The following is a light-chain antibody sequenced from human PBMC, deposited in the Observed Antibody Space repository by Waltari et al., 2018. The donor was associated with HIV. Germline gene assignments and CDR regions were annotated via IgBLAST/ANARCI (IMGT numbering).Light chain of an antibody. CDR2: GKN. V-gene: IGLV3-19*01. CDR1: SLSSYY. CDR3: YSRDSTNHRV. J-gene: IGLJ2*01. Sequence: SSELTQDPVVSVALGQTVTITCQGDSLSSYYATWYQQKPGQAPLLVFFGKNSRPSGIPDRFSGSNSRNKASLTITGAQAEDEADYYCYSRDSTNHRVFGGGTKLTVL.